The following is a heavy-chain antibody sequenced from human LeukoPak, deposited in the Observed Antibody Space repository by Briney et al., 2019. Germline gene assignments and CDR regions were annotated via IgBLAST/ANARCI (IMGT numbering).Heavy chain of an antibody. J-gene: IGHJ4*02. D-gene: IGHD1-1*01. V-gene: IGHV1-18*01. Sequence: GASVKVSCKASGYTFTSYALTWVRQAPGQGLEWMGYIDPYNGNTNYAQKFQGRVTMTTDRSTNTSYMDLRSLRSDDTAVYYCARDRRGYNGILRYWGQGALVTVSS. CDR2: IDPYNGNT. CDR1: GYTFTSYA. CDR3: ARDRRGYNGILRY.